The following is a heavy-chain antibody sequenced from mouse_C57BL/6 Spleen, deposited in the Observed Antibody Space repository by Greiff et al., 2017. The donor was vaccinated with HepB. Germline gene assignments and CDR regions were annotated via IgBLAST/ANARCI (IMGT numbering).Heavy chain of an antibody. J-gene: IGHJ2*01. CDR1: GYTFTSYW. V-gene: IGHV1-50*01. CDR2: IDPSDSYT. CDR3: ARGGYYYGSDY. D-gene: IGHD1-1*01. Sequence: VQLQQPGAELVKPGASVKLSCKASGYTFTSYWMQWVKQRPGQGLEWIGEIDPSDSYTNYNQKFKGKATLTVDTSSSTAYMQLSSLTSEDSAVYYCARGGYYYGSDYWGQGTTLTVSS.